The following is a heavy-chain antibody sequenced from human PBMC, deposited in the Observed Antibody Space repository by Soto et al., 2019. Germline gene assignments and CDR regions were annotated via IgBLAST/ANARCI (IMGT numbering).Heavy chain of an antibody. Sequence: SETLSLTCAVYGGSFSGYYWSWIRQPPGKGLEWIGEINHSGSTNYNPSLKSRVTISVDTSKNQFSLKLSSVTAADTAVYYCTRPHIFGRKSNWFDPWGQGTLVTVSS. D-gene: IGHD3-3*02. V-gene: IGHV4-34*01. CDR2: INHSGST. CDR3: TRPHIFGRKSNWFDP. J-gene: IGHJ5*02. CDR1: GGSFSGYY.